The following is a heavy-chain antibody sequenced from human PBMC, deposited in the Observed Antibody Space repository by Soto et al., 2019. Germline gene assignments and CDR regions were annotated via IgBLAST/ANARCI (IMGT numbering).Heavy chain of an antibody. V-gene: IGHV5-51*01. Sequence: PGESLKISCKGSGYSFTSYWIGWVRQMPGKGLEWMGIIYPGDSDTRYSPSFQGQVTISADKSISTAYLQWSSLKASDTAMYYFARPGNPLGGVIVREAFDIWGQGTVVTVSS. J-gene: IGHJ3*02. CDR3: ARPGNPLGGVIVREAFDI. CDR1: GYSFTSYW. D-gene: IGHD3-16*02. CDR2: IYPGDSDT.